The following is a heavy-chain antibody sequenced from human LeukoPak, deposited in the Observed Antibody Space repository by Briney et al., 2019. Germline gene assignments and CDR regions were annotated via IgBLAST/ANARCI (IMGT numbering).Heavy chain of an antibody. CDR1: GYTFTNYG. D-gene: IGHD6-19*01. CDR3: ARDYEVPYDSGWYLFDY. V-gene: IGHV1-18*01. Sequence: GASVKVSCKASGYTFTNYGISWVRQAPGQGLEWMGWISAYNGDTNYAQKFQGRVTMTRDMSTSTVYMELSSLRSEDTAMYYCARDYEVPYDSGWYLFDYWGQGTLVTVSS. CDR2: ISAYNGDT. J-gene: IGHJ4*02.